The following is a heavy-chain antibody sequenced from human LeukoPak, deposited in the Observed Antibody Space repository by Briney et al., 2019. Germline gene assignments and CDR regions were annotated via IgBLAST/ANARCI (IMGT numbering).Heavy chain of an antibody. CDR1: GFTFSSYA. J-gene: IGHJ4*02. Sequence: PGGSLRLSCAASGFTFSSYAMHWVRQAPGKGLEWVASVKKDGNQYSVDSVKGRFIISRDNARNSLSLQMSSLRVEDTAIYFCARGPVYGDRLDYFDYWGQGTLVTVSS. V-gene: IGHV3-7*01. D-gene: IGHD4-17*01. CDR3: ARGPVYGDRLDYFDY. CDR2: VKKDGNQ.